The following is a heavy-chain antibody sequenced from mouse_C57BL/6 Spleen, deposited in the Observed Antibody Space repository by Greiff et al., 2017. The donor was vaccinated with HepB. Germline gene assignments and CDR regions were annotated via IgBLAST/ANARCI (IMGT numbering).Heavy chain of an antibody. CDR1: GYTFTDYY. Sequence: EVQLQQSGPELVKPGASVKISCKASGYTFTDYYMNWVKQSHGKSLEWIGDINPNNGGTSYNQKFKGKATLTVDKSSSTAYMELRSLTSEDSAVYYCARSELPREWFAYWGQGTLVTVSA. D-gene: IGHD5-5*01. CDR2: INPNNGGT. CDR3: ARSELPREWFAY. J-gene: IGHJ3*01. V-gene: IGHV1-26*01.